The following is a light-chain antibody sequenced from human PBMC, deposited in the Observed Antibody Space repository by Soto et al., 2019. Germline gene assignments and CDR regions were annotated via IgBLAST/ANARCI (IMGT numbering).Light chain of an antibody. J-gene: IGKJ5*01. Sequence: EIVLTQSPDTLSLSPGERATLSCRASQSVRSERLAWYQQKPGQAPRLVIFDASTRATGIPERFSGSGSGTHFTLTITSLEPEDFAVYYCQEYDGAPPATFGLGTRLEIK. V-gene: IGKV3-20*01. CDR2: DAS. CDR3: QEYDGAPPAT. CDR1: QSVRSER.